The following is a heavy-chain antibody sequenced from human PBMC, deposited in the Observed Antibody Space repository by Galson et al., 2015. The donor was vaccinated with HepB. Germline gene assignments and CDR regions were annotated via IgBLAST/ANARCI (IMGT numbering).Heavy chain of an antibody. Sequence: SGAEVKKPGESLKISCKGSGYSFTSYWIGWVRQMPGKGLEWMGIIYPGDSDTRYSPSFQGQVTIPADKSISTAYLQWSSLKASDTAMYYRARHLDYGDYNWYFDLWGRGTLVTVSS. CDR2: IYPGDSDT. J-gene: IGHJ2*01. D-gene: IGHD4-17*01. CDR3: ARHLDYGDYNWYFDL. CDR1: GYSFTSYW. V-gene: IGHV5-51*01.